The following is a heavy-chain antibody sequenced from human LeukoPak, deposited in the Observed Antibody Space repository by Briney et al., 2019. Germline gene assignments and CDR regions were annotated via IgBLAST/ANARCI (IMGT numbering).Heavy chain of an antibody. CDR1: GFTFDDYA. D-gene: IGHD3-10*01. Sequence: GGSLRLSCAASGFTFDDYAMHWVRQAPGKGLEWVSGISWNSGSIGYADSVKGRFTISRDNAKNSLYLQMNSLRAEDTALNYCAKGGDYYYYMDVWGKGTTVTVSS. V-gene: IGHV3-9*01. CDR3: AKGGDYYYYMDV. CDR2: ISWNSGSI. J-gene: IGHJ6*03.